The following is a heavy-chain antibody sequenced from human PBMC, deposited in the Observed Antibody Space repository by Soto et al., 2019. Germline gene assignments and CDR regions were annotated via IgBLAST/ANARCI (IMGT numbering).Heavy chain of an antibody. Sequence: PSETLSLTCTVSGGSISSYCWSWIRQPPGKGLEWIGYIYYSGSTNYNPSLKSRVTISVDTSKNQFSLKLSSVTAADTAVYYCATRNSSGPADYYYYYGMDVWGQGTTVTVSS. D-gene: IGHD6-19*01. CDR1: GGSISSYC. CDR3: ATRNSSGPADYYYYYGMDV. V-gene: IGHV4-59*01. CDR2: IYYSGST. J-gene: IGHJ6*02.